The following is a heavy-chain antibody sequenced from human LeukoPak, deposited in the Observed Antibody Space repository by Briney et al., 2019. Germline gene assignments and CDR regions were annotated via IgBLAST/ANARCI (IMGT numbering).Heavy chain of an antibody. CDR2: VHLDGRT. CDR3: AREGGFYRPLDY. CDR1: GGSVTSTNW. D-gene: IGHD3-3*01. V-gene: IGHV4-4*02. J-gene: IGHJ4*02. Sequence: SETLSLTCAVSGGSVTSTNWWTWVRQPPGKGLEWIGEVHLDGRTNYNPTLTGRLTMSVDLYENHISLKMTSVTAADTAVYYCAREGGFYRPLDYSGQGMLVTVSS.